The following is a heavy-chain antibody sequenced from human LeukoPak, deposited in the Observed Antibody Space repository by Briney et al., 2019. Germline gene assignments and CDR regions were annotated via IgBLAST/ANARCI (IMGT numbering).Heavy chain of an antibody. V-gene: IGHV4-4*07. D-gene: IGHD3-9*01. CDR1: GGPISSYY. Sequence: PSETLSLTCTVSGGPISSYYWSWIRQPAGKGLEWIGRIYTSGSTNYNPSLKSRVTMSVDTSKNQFSLKLSSVTAADTAVYYCARDNYDILTGYLNMDVWGKGTTVTVSS. CDR2: IYTSGST. J-gene: IGHJ6*03. CDR3: ARDNYDILTGYLNMDV.